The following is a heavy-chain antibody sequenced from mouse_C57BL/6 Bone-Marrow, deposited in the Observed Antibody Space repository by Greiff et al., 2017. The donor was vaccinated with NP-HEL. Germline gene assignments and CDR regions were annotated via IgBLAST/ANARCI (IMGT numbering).Heavy chain of an antibody. J-gene: IGHJ3*01. Sequence: EVQGVESGGGLVQPGESLKLSCESNEYAFPSHDMSWVRKTPEKRLELVAAINSDGGSTYYLDTMERRFIISRDNTKKTLYLQMSSLRSEDTALYYCTRHAYYSNYVPFAYGGQGTLVTVSA. CDR3: TRHAYYSNYVPFAY. V-gene: IGHV5-2*01. CDR1: EYAFPSHD. D-gene: IGHD2-5*01. CDR2: INSDGGST.